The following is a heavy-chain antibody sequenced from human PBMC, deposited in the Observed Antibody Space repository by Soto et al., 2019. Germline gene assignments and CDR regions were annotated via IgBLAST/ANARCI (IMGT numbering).Heavy chain of an antibody. CDR3: AREPRIAARPEYFQH. D-gene: IGHD6-6*01. V-gene: IGHV3-11*01. CDR1: GFTFSDYY. Sequence: PGGSLRLSCAASGFTFSDYYMSWIRQAPGKGLEWVSYISSSGSTIYYADSVKGRFTISRDNAKNSLYLQMNSLRAEDTAVYYCAREPRIAARPEYFQHWGQGTLVTVSS. J-gene: IGHJ1*01. CDR2: ISSSGSTI.